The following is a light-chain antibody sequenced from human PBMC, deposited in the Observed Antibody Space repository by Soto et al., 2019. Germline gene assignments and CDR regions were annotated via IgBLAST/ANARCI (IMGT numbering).Light chain of an antibody. V-gene: IGLV2-8*01. CDR3: SSYAGNNNVI. Sequence: QSALTQPASVSGSPGQSITISCTGTSSDVGGYNYVSWYQQHAGKAPKLMIYEVSKRPSGVPDRFSGSKSGNTASLTVSGLQAEDEADYYCSSYAGNNNVIFGGGTKLTVL. J-gene: IGLJ2*01. CDR1: SSDVGGYNY. CDR2: EVS.